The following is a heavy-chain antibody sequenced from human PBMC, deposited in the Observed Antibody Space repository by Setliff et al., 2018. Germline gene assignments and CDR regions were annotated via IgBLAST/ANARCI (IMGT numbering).Heavy chain of an antibody. V-gene: IGHV4-34*01. J-gene: IGHJ5*02. Sequence: SETLSLTCAVYGGSFSGYHWSWIRQAPGKGLEWIGSIYHSGSTYFNPSLKSRVTISVDTSKNSLYLQMNSLRAEDTAVYFCARDVFDFRTGQGGPWGQGTRVTVSS. CDR3: ARDVFDFRTGQGGP. D-gene: IGHD3-3*01. CDR1: GGSFSGYH. CDR2: IYHSGST.